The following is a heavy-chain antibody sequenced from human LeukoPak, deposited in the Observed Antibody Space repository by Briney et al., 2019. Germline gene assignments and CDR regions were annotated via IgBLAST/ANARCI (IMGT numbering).Heavy chain of an antibody. CDR1: GYTFTSYG. Sequence: ASVKVSCKASGYTFTSYGISWVRLAPGPGLEWLGWISAYNGNTNYAQKLQGRVTMTTDTSTSTAYMELRSLRSDDTAVYYCASTYYDFWSGYVEGDAFDIWGQGTMVTVSS. CDR2: ISAYNGNT. CDR3: ASTYYDFWSGYVEGDAFDI. V-gene: IGHV1-18*01. D-gene: IGHD3-3*01. J-gene: IGHJ3*02.